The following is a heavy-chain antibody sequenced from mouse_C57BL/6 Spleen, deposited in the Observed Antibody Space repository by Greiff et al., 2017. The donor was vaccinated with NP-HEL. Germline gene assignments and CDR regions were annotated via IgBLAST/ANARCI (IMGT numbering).Heavy chain of an antibody. CDR3: ARADYYGSSSFAY. CDR2: INPNNGGT. J-gene: IGHJ3*01. V-gene: IGHV1-26*01. Sequence: EVQLQQSGPELVKPGASVKISCKASGYTFTDYYMNWVKQSHGKSLEWIGDINPNNGGTSYNQKFKGKATLTVDKSSSTAYMDLRSLTSEDSAVYYCARADYYGSSSFAYWGQGTLVTVSA. CDR1: GYTFTDYY. D-gene: IGHD1-1*01.